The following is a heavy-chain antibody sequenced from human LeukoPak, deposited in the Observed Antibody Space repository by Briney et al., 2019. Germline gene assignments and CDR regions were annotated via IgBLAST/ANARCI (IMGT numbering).Heavy chain of an antibody. J-gene: IGHJ6*03. CDR1: GGSFNGFY. V-gene: IGHV4-34*01. D-gene: IGHD6-13*01. CDR2: INYSGSA. CDR3: ARGSPYSSSWFYYYYMDV. Sequence: SETLSLTCAVYGGSFNGFYWTWIRQPPGKGLEWIGEINYSGSATDNPSLKSRVTISVDTSKNQFSLKLTSVTAADTAVYYCARGSPYSSSWFYYYYMDVWDKGITVTVSS.